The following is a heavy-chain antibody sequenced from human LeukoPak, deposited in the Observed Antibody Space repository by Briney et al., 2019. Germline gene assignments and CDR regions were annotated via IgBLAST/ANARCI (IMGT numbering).Heavy chain of an antibody. CDR2: ISGNGVST. J-gene: IGHJ4*02. Sequence: GGSLRLSCAASGFTFSRYAMSGVRQAPGKGLEWVSGISGNGVSTYYADSVKGRFTISRDNSKNTLYLQMNSLRAEDTAVYYCAKEFFYYDSSGYYYGRSPFDYWGPGTLVTVSS. V-gene: IGHV3-23*01. CDR3: AKEFFYYDSSGYYYGRSPFDY. D-gene: IGHD3-22*01. CDR1: GFTFSRYA.